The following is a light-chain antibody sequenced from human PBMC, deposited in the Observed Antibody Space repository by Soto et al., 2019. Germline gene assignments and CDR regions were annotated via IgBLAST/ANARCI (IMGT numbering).Light chain of an antibody. V-gene: IGKV2-28*01. J-gene: IGKJ1*01. CDR1: QSLLHSNGYNY. CDR3: MQALQTPRT. CDR2: LGS. Sequence: DIVMTQSPLSLPVTPGEPASISCRSSQSLLHSNGYNYLDWYLQKPGQSPQLLIYLGSNRASGVPDRFSGSGSGTDFTLKISRVEAEDVGVYYCMQALQTPRTFGQGTKVHI.